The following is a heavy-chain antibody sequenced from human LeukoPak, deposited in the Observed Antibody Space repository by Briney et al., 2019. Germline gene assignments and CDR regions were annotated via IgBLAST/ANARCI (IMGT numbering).Heavy chain of an antibody. J-gene: IGHJ4*02. D-gene: IGHD3-9*01. V-gene: IGHV4-59*01. Sequence: SETLSLTCTVSGGSISSYYWSWIRQPPGKGLEWIGYIYYSGGTNYNPSLKSRVTISVDTSKNQFSLKLSSVTAADTAVYYCARDVGRYLLDYWGQGTLVTVSS. CDR2: IYYSGGT. CDR1: GGSISSYY. CDR3: ARDVGRYLLDY.